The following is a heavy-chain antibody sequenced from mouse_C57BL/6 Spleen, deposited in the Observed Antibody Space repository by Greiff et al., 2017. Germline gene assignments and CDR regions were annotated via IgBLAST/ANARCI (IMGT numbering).Heavy chain of an antibody. CDR2: IDPSDSYT. CDR1: GYTFTSYW. D-gene: IGHD2-4*01. V-gene: IGHV1-59*01. CDR3: ARRGDYDGDWYFDV. Sequence: VQLQQPGAELVRPGTSVKLSCKASGYTFTSYWMHWVKQRPGQGLEWIGVIDPSDSYTNYNQKFQGKATLTVDTSSSTAYMQLSSLTSEDSAVYYCARRGDYDGDWYFDVWGTGTTVTVSS. J-gene: IGHJ1*03.